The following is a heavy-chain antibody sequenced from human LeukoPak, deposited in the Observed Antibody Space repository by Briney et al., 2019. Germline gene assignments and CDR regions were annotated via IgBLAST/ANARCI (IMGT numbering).Heavy chain of an antibody. Sequence: SLKDSCEQPGDTFFSYTIRSVSATPRQRGGWMGRILRKFGTANYAQKVQGRVTITTDESTSTAYMELSSLRSEDTAVYYCARVRTVAATRVYYYYYYMDVWGKGTTVTVSS. V-gene: IGHV1-69*05. D-gene: IGHD2-15*01. J-gene: IGHJ6*03. CDR1: GDTFFSYT. CDR2: ILRKFGTA. CDR3: ARVRTVAATRVYYYYYYMDV.